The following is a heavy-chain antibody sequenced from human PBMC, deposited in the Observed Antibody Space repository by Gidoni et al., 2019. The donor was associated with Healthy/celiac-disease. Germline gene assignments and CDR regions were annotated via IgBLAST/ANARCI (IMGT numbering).Heavy chain of an antibody. D-gene: IGHD3-10*01. CDR3: ARDCYYGSGSYYKGIHYYYGMDV. CDR1: GFTFSSYS. V-gene: IGHV3-48*02. CDR2: ISSSSSTI. J-gene: IGHJ6*02. Sequence: EVQLVESGGGLVQPGGSLRLSCAASGFTFSSYSMNWVRQAPGKGLEWVSYISSSSSTIYYADSVKGRFTISRDNAKNSLYLQMNSLRDEDTAVYYCARDCYYGSGSYYKGIHYYYGMDVWGQGTTVTVSS.